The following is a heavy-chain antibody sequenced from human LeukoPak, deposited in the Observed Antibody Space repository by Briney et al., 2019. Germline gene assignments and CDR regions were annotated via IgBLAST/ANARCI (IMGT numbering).Heavy chain of an antibody. V-gene: IGHV3-23*01. Sequence: GGSLRLSCEASGFTFTNYAMAWVRQGPGKGLEWVSGITGSGGKTYYADSVRGRFTISRDNSKNTLYLQMNSLRAEDTAVYYCARDVGRGLGYYFDYWGQGTLVTVSS. CDR1: GFTFTNYA. J-gene: IGHJ4*02. CDR3: ARDVGRGLGYYFDY. CDR2: ITGSGGKT. D-gene: IGHD3-10*01.